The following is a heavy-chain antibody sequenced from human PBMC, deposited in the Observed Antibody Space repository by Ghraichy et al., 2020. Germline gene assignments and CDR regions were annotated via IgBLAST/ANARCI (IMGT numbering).Heavy chain of an antibody. CDR2: ISYDGSDR. D-gene: IGHD2-15*01. CDR3: AREEMECSGGICYSRGFDY. J-gene: IGHJ4*02. V-gene: IGHV3-30*04. Sequence: GGPLRLSCAASGFTFSNYAMHWVRQAPGKGLEWVAFISYDGSDRYYADSVKGRVTISRDNSKNTLYLQMNSLRPEDTAVYYCAREEMECSGGICYSRGFDYWGQGTLVTVSS. CDR1: GFTFSNYA.